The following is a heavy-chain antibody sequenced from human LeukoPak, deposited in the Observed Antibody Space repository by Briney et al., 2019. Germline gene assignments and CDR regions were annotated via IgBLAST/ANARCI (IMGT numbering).Heavy chain of an antibody. V-gene: IGHV4-38-2*02. CDR2: INYSGRT. Sequence: SETLSLTCTVSGYSIRSGYQWGWIRQPPGKGLEWIGSINYSGRTYDNPSLKSRVTMSIDTSKNQFSLNVRSVTAADTAVYYCARGRYLTTRGGAAAGFLDYWGQGSLVSVST. J-gene: IGHJ4*02. D-gene: IGHD6-13*01. CDR1: GYSIRSGYQ. CDR3: ARGRYLTTRGGAAAGFLDY.